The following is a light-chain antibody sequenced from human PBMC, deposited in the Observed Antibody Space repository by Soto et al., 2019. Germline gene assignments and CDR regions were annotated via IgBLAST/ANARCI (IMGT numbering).Light chain of an antibody. CDR1: ESVSSN. V-gene: IGKV3-15*01. CDR2: GAS. Sequence: EILMTQSPATLAVSPGERAALSCRASESVSSNFAWYQQKPGQAPRLLISGASSRATGTPARFSGSGSGTEFTLTISTLQSEDFAVSYCQQYNNWPYTFGLGTKLEMK. CDR3: QQYNNWPYT. J-gene: IGKJ2*01.